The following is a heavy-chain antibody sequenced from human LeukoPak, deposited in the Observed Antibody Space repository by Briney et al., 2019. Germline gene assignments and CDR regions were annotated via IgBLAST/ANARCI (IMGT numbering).Heavy chain of an antibody. CDR3: AKGLYDILTGHYYYYYGMDV. CDR2: ISYDGSNK. D-gene: IGHD3-9*01. CDR1: GFTFSSYG. Sequence: GGSLRLSCAASGFTFSSYGMHWVRQAPGKGLEWVAVISYDGSNKYYADSVKGRFTISRDNSKNTLYLQMNSLRAEDTAVYYCAKGLYDILTGHYYYYYGMDVWGQGTTVTVS. V-gene: IGHV3-30*18. J-gene: IGHJ6*02.